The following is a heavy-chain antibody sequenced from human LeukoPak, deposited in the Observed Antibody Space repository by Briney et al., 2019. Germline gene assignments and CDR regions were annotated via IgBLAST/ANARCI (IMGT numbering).Heavy chain of an antibody. CDR3: ARPAMALYFDY. D-gene: IGHD5-18*01. CDR2: IYPGDSDT. J-gene: IGHJ4*02. V-gene: IGHV5-51*01. Sequence: GESLKISCKGSGYSFTSYWIGWVRQMPGKGLERMGIIYPGDSDTRYSPSFQGQVTISADKSISTAYLQWSSLKASDAAMYYCARPAMALYFDYWGQGTLVTVSS. CDR1: GYSFTSYW.